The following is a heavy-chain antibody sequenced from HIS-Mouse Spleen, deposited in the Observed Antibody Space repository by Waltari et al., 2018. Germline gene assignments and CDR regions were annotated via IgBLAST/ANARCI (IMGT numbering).Heavy chain of an antibody. D-gene: IGHD6-13*01. CDR3: AREIPYSSSWYDWYFDL. CDR1: GGSSMRSRSY. Sequence: QLQLPESGPGLVKPSATLSLTCTVPGGSSMRSRSYWGVIRQPPGKGLEWIGSIYYSGSTYYNPSLKSRVTISVDTSKNQFSLKLSSVTAADTAVYYCAREIPYSSSWYDWYFDLWGRGTLVTVSS. J-gene: IGHJ2*01. V-gene: IGHV4-39*07. CDR2: IYYSGST.